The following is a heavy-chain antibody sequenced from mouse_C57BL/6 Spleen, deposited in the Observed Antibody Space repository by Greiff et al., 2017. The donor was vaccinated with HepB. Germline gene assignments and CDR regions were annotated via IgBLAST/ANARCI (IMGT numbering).Heavy chain of an antibody. V-gene: IGHV5-9-1*02. CDR3: TRDLPYYCGSSYDAMDY. CDR2: ISSGGDYI. D-gene: IGHD1-1*01. J-gene: IGHJ4*01. CDR1: GFTFSSYA. Sequence: DVMLVESGEGLVKPGGSLKLSCAASGFTFSSYAMSWVRQTPEKRLEWVAYISSGGDYIYYADTVKGRFPISRANARNTLYLQRSSLESEDTAMYYCTRDLPYYCGSSYDAMDYWGQGTSVTVSS.